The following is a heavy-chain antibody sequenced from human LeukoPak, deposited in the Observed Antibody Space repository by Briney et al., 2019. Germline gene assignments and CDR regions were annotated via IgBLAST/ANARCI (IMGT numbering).Heavy chain of an antibody. V-gene: IGHV3-11*04. D-gene: IGHD6-13*01. CDR1: GFTFSDYY. Sequence: GGSLRLSCAASGFTFSDYYMSWIRQAPGKGLEWVSYISSSGSTIYYADSVKGRFTISRDNAKNTLYLQMNSLRAEDTAVYYCATRVAAAGPDDYYYYYMDVWGKGTTVTISS. CDR2: ISSSGSTI. J-gene: IGHJ6*03. CDR3: ATRVAAAGPDDYYYYYMDV.